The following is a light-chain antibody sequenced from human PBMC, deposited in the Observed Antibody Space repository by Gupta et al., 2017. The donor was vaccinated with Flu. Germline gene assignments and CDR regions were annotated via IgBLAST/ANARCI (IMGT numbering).Light chain of an antibody. V-gene: IGKV1-5*03. CDR3: QQYNSYSGA. CDR2: KAS. J-gene: IGKJ1*01. Sequence: DIQMTQSPSTLSAAVGDRVTITCRASQSISSYLAWYQQKPGKAPKLLIYKASSLESGDPSRFSGSGSGTEFTLTISSLQPDDFATYYCQQYNSYSGAFGQGTKVQIK. CDR1: QSISSY.